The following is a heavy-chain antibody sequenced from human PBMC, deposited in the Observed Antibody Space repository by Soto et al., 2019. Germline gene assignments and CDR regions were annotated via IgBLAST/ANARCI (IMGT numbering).Heavy chain of an antibody. CDR2: VYYSGTT. D-gene: IGHD1-26*01. J-gene: IGHJ4*02. Sequence: TLSLTCTVSGGSIRNGDYYWGWIRQPPGKGLGWIGYVYYSGTTYSHPSLNSRVSISVDTSENQFSLRLTSVTAADTAVYYCVTVNLVGAAYYFDYWGPGTLVTVSS. V-gene: IGHV4-30-4*01. CDR3: VTVNLVGAAYYFDY. CDR1: GGSIRNGDYY.